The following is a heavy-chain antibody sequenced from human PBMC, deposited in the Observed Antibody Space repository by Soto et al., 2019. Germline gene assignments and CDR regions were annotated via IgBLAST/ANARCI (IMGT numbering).Heavy chain of an antibody. D-gene: IGHD3-3*01. Sequence: QVQLVQSGAEVKKPGASVKVSCKASGYTFTSYGISWVRQAPGQVLAWMGWISAYNGNTNYAQKLQGRVTMTTDTATSTAYLELRSLRSDDTAVYYCARVVYDFWSGYPPRDYWGQGTLVTVSS. CDR2: ISAYNGNT. CDR3: ARVVYDFWSGYPPRDY. CDR1: GYTFTSYG. J-gene: IGHJ4*02. V-gene: IGHV1-18*01.